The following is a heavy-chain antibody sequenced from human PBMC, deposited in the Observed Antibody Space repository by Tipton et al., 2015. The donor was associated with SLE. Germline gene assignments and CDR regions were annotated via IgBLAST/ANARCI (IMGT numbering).Heavy chain of an antibody. J-gene: IGHJ3*02. CDR2: IYTSGNT. V-gene: IGHV4-61*09. Sequence: TLSLTCTVSGGSISSPSHYWSWVRQPAAKGLEWIGHIYTSGNTNSNPSLKSRVSMSVDTSKNQFSLKLSSVTAADTAVYYCARKGVYYALWSGYDGGFDIWGQGTMVTVSS. CDR3: ARKGVYYALWSGYDGGFDI. D-gene: IGHD3-3*01. CDR1: GGSISSPSHY.